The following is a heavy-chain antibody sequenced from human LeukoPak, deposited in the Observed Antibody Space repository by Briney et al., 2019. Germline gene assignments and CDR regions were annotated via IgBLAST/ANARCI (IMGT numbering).Heavy chain of an antibody. V-gene: IGHV3-53*01. CDR3: ARAPIFGVVTDAFDM. CDR1: GFTVSSNY. D-gene: IGHD3-3*01. Sequence: GGSLRLSCAASGFTVSSNYMSWVREAPGRGVEWVSVIYSGGGTYYADCVKGRVAISSDKSKTTRYRLRNSLRAEETAVYYFARAPIFGVVTDAFDMWGQGTMVTVSS. J-gene: IGHJ3*02. CDR2: IYSGGGT.